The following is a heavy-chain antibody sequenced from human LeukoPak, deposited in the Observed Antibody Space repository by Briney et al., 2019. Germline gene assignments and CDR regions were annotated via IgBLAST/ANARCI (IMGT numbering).Heavy chain of an antibody. J-gene: IGHJ6*02. V-gene: IGHV4-34*01. Sequence: PSETLSLTCAVYGGSFSGYYWSWIRQPPGKGLEWIGEINHSGRTNYNPALKSRVMISVDTSKKQFSLKMTSVTGADTAVYYCARGRQWLVPLADYYGMDVWGQGTTVTVSS. CDR2: INHSGRT. D-gene: IGHD6-19*01. CDR1: GGSFSGYY. CDR3: ARGRQWLVPLADYYGMDV.